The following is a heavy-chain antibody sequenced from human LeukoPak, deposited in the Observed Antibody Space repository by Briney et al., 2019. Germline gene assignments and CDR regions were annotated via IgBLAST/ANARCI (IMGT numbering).Heavy chain of an antibody. CDR3: ARSSSGWSVDF. Sequence: ASVKVSCKAPGYMFTHYGVSWVRQAPGQGLEWMGWINSAGGGTLYAENLQGRVTLTTDTSTSTLYMELRTLRSDDTAVYYCARSSSGWSVDFWGQGTLVTVSS. J-gene: IGHJ4*02. CDR1: GYMFTHYG. V-gene: IGHV1-18*01. D-gene: IGHD6-19*01. CDR2: INSAGGGT.